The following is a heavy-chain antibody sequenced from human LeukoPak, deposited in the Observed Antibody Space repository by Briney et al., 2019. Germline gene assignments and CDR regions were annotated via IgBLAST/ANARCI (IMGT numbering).Heavy chain of an antibody. J-gene: IGHJ3*02. Sequence: SETLSLTCTVSGGSISSYYWSWIRQPPGKGLEWIGYINYSGSTNYNPSLKSRVTMSVDTSKNQFSLKLSSVTAADTAVYYCARDGESIAARYDAFDIWGQGTMVTVSS. V-gene: IGHV4-59*12. CDR3: ARDGESIAARYDAFDI. D-gene: IGHD6-6*01. CDR1: GGSISSYY. CDR2: INYSGST.